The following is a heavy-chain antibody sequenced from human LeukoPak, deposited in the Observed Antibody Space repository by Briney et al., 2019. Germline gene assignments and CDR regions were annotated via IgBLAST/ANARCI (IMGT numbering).Heavy chain of an antibody. J-gene: IGHJ4*02. V-gene: IGHV3-21*01. CDR1: GFTFSTFA. CDR3: ARTPTLERGDY. Sequence: GGSLRLSCAASGFTFSTFAMIWVRQPPGKGLEWVSSIFPSGGEIHYADSVRGRFTISRDNAKNSLYLQMNSLRAEDTAVYYCARTPTLERGDYWGQGTLVTVSS. CDR2: IFPSGGEI. D-gene: IGHD4-23*01.